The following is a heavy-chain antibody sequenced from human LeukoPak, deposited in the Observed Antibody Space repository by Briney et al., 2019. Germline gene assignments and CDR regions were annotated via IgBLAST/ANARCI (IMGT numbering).Heavy chain of an antibody. V-gene: IGHV4-59*12. J-gene: IGHJ5*02. CDR3: ANVPRADWFDP. Sequence: TSETLSLTCTVSGGSISSYYWSWIRQPPGKGLEWIGYIYYSGSTNYNPSLKSRVTISVDTSKNQFSLRLTSVTAADTAFYYCANVPRADWFDPWGQGALVTVSS. CDR1: GGSISSYY. D-gene: IGHD3-10*02. CDR2: IYYSGST.